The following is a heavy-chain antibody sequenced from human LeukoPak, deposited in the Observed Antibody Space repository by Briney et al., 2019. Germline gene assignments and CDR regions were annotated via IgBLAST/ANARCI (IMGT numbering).Heavy chain of an antibody. D-gene: IGHD3-10*01. V-gene: IGHV1-69*04. J-gene: IGHJ4*02. CDR2: IIPIFGIA. CDR1: GGTFSSYA. CDR3: ARDFVYYGSGSYYGGPFDY. Sequence: SVKVPCKASGGTFSSYAISWVRQAPGQGLEWMGRIIPIFGIANYAQKFQGRVTITADKSTSTAYMELSSLRSEDTAVYYCARDFVYYGSGSYYGGPFDYWGQGTLVTVSS.